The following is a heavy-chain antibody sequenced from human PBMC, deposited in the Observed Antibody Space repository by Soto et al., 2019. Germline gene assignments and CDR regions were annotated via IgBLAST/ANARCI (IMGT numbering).Heavy chain of an antibody. D-gene: IGHD3-3*01. V-gene: IGHV3-23*01. J-gene: IGHJ4*02. CDR1: GFTFSSYA. CDR3: AKGVTIFGVVIPARPPYYFDY. Sequence: HPGGSLRLSCAASGFTFSSYAMSWVRQAPGKGLEWVSAISGSGGSTYYADSVKGRFTISRDNSKNTLYLQMNSLRAEDTAVYYCAKGVTIFGVVIPARPPYYFDYWGQGTLVTVSS. CDR2: ISGSGGST.